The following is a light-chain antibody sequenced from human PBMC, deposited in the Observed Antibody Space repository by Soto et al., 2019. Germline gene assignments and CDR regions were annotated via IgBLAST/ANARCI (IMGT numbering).Light chain of an antibody. CDR2: EVN. J-gene: IGLJ2*01. CDR3: SSYAGSNDVI. CDR1: SSDVGGYKY. V-gene: IGLV2-8*01. Sequence: QSAPTQPPSASGSPGQSVTISCTGTSSDVGGYKYVSWYQQHPGKAPKLIIYEVNKRPSGVPDRFSGSKSGNTAALTVSGLQAEDEADYYCSSYAGSNDVIFGGGTKRTVL.